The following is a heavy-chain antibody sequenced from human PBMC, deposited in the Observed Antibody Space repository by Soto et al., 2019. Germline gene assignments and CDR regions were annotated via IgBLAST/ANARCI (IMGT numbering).Heavy chain of an antibody. CDR3: ARDEMDIVVVPAAPPGGYYYGMDV. Sequence: EVQLVESGGGLVQPGGSLRLSCAASGFTFSSYWMSWVRQAPGKGLEWVANIKQDGSEKYYVDSVKGRFTISRDNAKNSLYLQLNSLRAEDTAVYYCARDEMDIVVVPAAPPGGYYYGMDVWGQGTTVTVSS. CDR1: GFTFSSYW. V-gene: IGHV3-7*01. CDR2: IKQDGSEK. J-gene: IGHJ6*02. D-gene: IGHD2-2*03.